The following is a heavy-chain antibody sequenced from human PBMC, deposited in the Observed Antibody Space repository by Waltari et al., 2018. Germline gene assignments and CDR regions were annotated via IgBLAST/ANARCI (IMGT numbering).Heavy chain of an antibody. CDR3: ARGRKYYDFWSGYYNDADDAFDI. V-gene: IGHV1-8*01. CDR1: GYTFTSYD. Sequence: QVQLVQSGAEVKKPGASVKVSCKASGYTFTSYDINWVRQATGQGLEWMGWMNPNSGNTGYAQKFQGRVTMTRNTSISTAYMELSSLRSEDTAVYYCARGRKYYDFWSGYYNDADDAFDIWGQGTMVTVSS. CDR2: MNPNSGNT. D-gene: IGHD3-3*01. J-gene: IGHJ3*02.